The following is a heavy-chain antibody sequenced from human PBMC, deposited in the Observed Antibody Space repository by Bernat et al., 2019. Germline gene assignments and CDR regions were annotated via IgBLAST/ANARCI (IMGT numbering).Heavy chain of an antibody. V-gene: IGHV3-23*01. CDR2: ISGSGGST. D-gene: IGHD5-12*01. J-gene: IGHJ4*02. CDR1: GFTFSSYA. Sequence: EVQLLESGGGLVQPGGSLRLSCAASGFTFSSYAMSWVRQAPGKGLEWVSAISGSGGSTYYADSVKSRFTISRDNSKNTLYLQMNNLRAEDTAVYYYAEDRKYRGYGHDYWGQGTLVTVSS. CDR3: AEDRKYRGYGHDY.